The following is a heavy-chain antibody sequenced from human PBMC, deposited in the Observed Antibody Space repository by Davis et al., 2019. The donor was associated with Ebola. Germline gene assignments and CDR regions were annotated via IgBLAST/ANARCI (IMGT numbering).Heavy chain of an antibody. D-gene: IGHD3-3*01. V-gene: IGHV1-46*01. CDR2: INPSGGST. J-gene: IGHJ2*01. CDR1: GYTFTSYY. CDR3: ARSELRFLPRYFDL. Sequence: ASVKVSCKASGYTFTSYYMHWVRQAPGQGLEWMGIINPSGGSTSYAQKFQGRVTMTTDTSTNTAYMELRSLRSDDTAVYYCARSELRFLPRYFDLWGRGSLVTVSS.